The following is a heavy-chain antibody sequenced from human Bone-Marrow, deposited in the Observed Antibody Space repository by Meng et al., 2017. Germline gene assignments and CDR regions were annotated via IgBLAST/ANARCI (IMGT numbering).Heavy chain of an antibody. D-gene: IGHD4-11*01. J-gene: IGHJ4*02. CDR2: INHSGST. CDR1: CGSFSDYY. Sequence: QVLWQQWGAGLLKPSETLSLTCVVSCGSFSDYYWSWIRQHPGKGLEWIGEINHSGSTNYNPSLESRATISVDTSQNNLSLKLSSVTAADSAVYYCARGPTTMAHDFDYWGQGTLVTVSS. V-gene: IGHV4-34*01. CDR3: ARGPTTMAHDFDY.